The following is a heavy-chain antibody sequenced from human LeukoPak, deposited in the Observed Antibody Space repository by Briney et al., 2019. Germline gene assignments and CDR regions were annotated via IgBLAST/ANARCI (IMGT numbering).Heavy chain of an antibody. D-gene: IGHD5-18*01. V-gene: IGHV3-49*04. CDR3: TRDSRFPGQLWLPGFHDY. J-gene: IGHJ4*02. CDR1: GFTFGDYA. Sequence: PGGSLRLSCTASGFTFGDYAMSWVRQAPGKGLEWVGFIRSKAYGGTTEYAASVKGRFTISRGDSKSIAYLQMNSLKTEDTAVYYCTRDSRFPGQLWLPGFHDYWGQGTLVTVSS. CDR2: IRSKAYGGTT.